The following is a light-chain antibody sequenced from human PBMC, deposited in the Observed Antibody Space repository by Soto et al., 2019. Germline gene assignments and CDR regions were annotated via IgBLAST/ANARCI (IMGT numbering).Light chain of an antibody. CDR2: GAS. CDR1: QSVSSN. J-gene: IGKJ5*01. CDR3: QQYYDWPIT. V-gene: IGKV3-15*01. Sequence: EILITQSPATLSVSPGERATLSCRASQSVSSNLAWYQQKPGQAPRLLIYGASTRATGIPARFSGSGSGTEFTLTISRLQSEDFEVYYCQQYYDWPITFGQGTRLEIK.